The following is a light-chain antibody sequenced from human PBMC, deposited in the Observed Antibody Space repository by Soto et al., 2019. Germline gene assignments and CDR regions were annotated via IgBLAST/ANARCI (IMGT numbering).Light chain of an antibody. J-gene: IGKJ1*01. CDR1: QSISVY. CDR2: TAS. Sequence: DIQMTQSPSSLSASVGDRVTITCRASQSISVYLNWYQHKPGKAPKVLIYTASNLQSGVPSRFSGSGSGTDFTLTISSLQPEDFATYYFQQSYINPRTFGQGTKVELK. V-gene: IGKV1-39*01. CDR3: QQSYINPRT.